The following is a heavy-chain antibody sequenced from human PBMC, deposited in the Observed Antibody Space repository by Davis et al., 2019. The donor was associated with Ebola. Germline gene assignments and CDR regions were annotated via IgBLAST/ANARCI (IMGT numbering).Heavy chain of an antibody. CDR1: GFTSSGSA. V-gene: IGHV3-73*01. D-gene: IGHD1-7*01. CDR2: IRSKANSYAT. CDR3: TTTTDAFDI. J-gene: IGHJ3*02. Sequence: GGSLRLSCAASGFTSSGSAMHWVRQASGKGLEWVGRIRSKANSYATAYAASVKGRFTISRDDSKNTAYLQMNSLKTEDTAVYYCTTTTDAFDIWGQGTMVTVSS.